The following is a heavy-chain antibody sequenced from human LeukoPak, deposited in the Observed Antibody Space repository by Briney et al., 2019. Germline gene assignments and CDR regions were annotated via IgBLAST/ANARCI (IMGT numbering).Heavy chain of an antibody. CDR2: ISYDGSNK. J-gene: IGHJ3*01. CDR1: GFTFSSYG. V-gene: IGHV3-30*18. D-gene: IGHD3-10*01. CDR3: AKSNGYGLVDI. Sequence: GGSLRLSCAASGFTFSSYGMHWVRQAPGKGLEWVAVISYDGSNKYYADSVKGRFTISRDNSKNTLYLQMNSLRAEDTAVYYCAKSNGYGLVDIWGQGTMVTVSS.